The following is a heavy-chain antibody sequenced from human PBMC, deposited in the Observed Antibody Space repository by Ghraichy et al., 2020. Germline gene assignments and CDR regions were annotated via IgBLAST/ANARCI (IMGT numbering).Heavy chain of an antibody. V-gene: IGHV3-21*01. Sequence: WGSLRLSCAASGFTFSSYSMNWVRQAPGKGLEWVSSISSSSSYIYYADSVKGRFTISRDNAKNSLYLQMNSLRAEDTAVYYCAREAATIYYYYYYMDVWGKGTTVTVSS. CDR2: ISSSSSYI. CDR1: GFTFSSYS. D-gene: IGHD5-12*01. J-gene: IGHJ6*03. CDR3: AREAATIYYYYYYMDV.